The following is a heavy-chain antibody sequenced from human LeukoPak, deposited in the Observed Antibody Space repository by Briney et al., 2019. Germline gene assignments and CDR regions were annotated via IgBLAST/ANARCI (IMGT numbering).Heavy chain of an antibody. D-gene: IGHD6-6*01. J-gene: IGHJ2*01. Sequence: GGSLRLFCAASGLTFSTSGMHWARQAPGKGLEWVAVISFDGSDKYYADSVKGRFTISRDNSKNTLCLQMNSLRAEDTAVYYCAKYSSFWYCDLWGRGTLVTVSS. CDR2: ISFDGSDK. CDR1: GLTFSTSG. V-gene: IGHV3-30*18. CDR3: AKYSSFWYCDL.